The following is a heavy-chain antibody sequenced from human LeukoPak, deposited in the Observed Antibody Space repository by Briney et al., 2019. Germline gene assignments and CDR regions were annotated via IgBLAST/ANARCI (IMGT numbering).Heavy chain of an antibody. CDR2: INPNSGGT. CDR1: GYTFTGYY. Sequence: ASVKVSCKASGYTFTGYYMHWVRQAPGQGLEWMGWINPNSGGTNFAQKFQGRVTITRDTSASTAYMELSSLRSEDTAVYYCARDSFGTSRPSEYWGQGTLVTVSS. CDR3: ARDSFGTSRPSEY. V-gene: IGHV1-2*02. D-gene: IGHD2-2*01. J-gene: IGHJ4*02.